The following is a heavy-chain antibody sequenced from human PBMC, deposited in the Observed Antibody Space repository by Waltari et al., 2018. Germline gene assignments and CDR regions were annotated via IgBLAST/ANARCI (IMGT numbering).Heavy chain of an antibody. CDR2: IYTSGST. J-gene: IGHJ2*01. V-gene: IGHV4-61*02. CDR1: GGSISSGSYY. CDR3: AREMGEMATITHWYFDL. D-gene: IGHD5-12*01. Sequence: QVQLQESGPGLVKPSQTLSLTCTVSGGSISSGSYYWSWIRQPAGKGLEWIGRIYTSGSTNYNPSLKSRVTISVDTSKNQFSLKLSSVTAADTAVYYCAREMGEMATITHWYFDLWGRGTLVTVSS.